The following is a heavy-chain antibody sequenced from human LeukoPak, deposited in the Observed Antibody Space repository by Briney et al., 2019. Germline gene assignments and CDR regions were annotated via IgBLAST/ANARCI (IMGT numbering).Heavy chain of an antibody. Sequence: SQTLSLTCTVSGGSISSGDYYWSRIRQPAGKGLEWIAYMYYSGSTYYNPSLKSRVTMSADTSKNQLSLKLSSVTAADTAVYYCARPYYYDSRIDPWGQGILVTVSS. D-gene: IGHD3-22*01. CDR3: ARPYYYDSRIDP. CDR2: MYYSGST. CDR1: GGSISSGDYY. V-gene: IGHV4-30-4*01. J-gene: IGHJ5*02.